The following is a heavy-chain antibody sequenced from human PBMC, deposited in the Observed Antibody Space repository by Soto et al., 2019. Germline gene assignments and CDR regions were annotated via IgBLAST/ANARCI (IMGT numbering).Heavy chain of an antibody. D-gene: IGHD3-3*01. J-gene: IGHJ6*02. Sequence: LRLSCAASGFTFSSYGMHWVRQAPGKGLEWVAVIWYDGSNKYYADSVKGRFTISRDNSKNTLYLQMNSLRAEDTAVYYCARAYYDFWSGYYAYYYGMDVWGQGTTVTVSS. CDR1: GFTFSSYG. CDR2: IWYDGSNK. CDR3: ARAYYDFWSGYYAYYYGMDV. V-gene: IGHV3-33*01.